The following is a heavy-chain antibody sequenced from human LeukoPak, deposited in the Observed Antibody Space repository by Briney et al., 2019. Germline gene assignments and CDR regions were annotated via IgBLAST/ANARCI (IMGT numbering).Heavy chain of an antibody. V-gene: IGHV3-7*01. D-gene: IGHD3-22*01. J-gene: IGHJ3*02. Sequence: GGSLRPSCAASGFTFSNYWMVWVRQAPGEGLEWVANIRGDGSRQYYLDSVKGRFTISRDNAKNSLYLQMSSLRADDTAVYYCVRDANYHDGSNYYDVLDIWGQGTMVTVSS. CDR3: VRDANYHDGSNYYDVLDI. CDR2: IRGDGSRQ. CDR1: GFTFSNYW.